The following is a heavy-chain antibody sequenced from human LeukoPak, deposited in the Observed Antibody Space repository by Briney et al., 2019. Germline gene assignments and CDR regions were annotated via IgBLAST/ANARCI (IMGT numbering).Heavy chain of an antibody. V-gene: IGHV4-39*01. CDR1: GVHMNDGLYY. CDR3: DRNATTVNHVYKYFDY. D-gene: IGHD4-17*01. J-gene: IGHJ4*02. CDR2: AFSSGST. Sequence: SETLSLTCSVSGVHMNDGLYYWAWLRQSQGPGLEWIERAFSSGSTSYNLSLKSRHTICVHAQQNQLPPVLTPVAAAHPAVYFCDRNATTVNHVYKYFDYWGQGALVTVSS.